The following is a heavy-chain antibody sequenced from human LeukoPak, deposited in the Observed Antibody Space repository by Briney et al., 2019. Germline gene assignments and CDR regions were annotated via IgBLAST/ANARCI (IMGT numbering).Heavy chain of an antibody. Sequence: GGSLRLSCGASGFTFSSYAMSWVRQAPGKGLEWVSTTSHSGVTTYYADSVKGRFTISRDNSKNTLYLQMNSLRAEDTAVYYCAKGRDGYSYRTSLDYWGQGTLVTVSS. J-gene: IGHJ4*02. CDR3: AKGRDGYSYRTSLDY. D-gene: IGHD5-24*01. V-gene: IGHV3-23*01. CDR2: TSHSGVTT. CDR1: GFTFSSYA.